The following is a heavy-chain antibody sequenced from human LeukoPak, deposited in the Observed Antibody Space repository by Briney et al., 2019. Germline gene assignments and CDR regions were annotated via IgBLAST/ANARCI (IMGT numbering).Heavy chain of an antibody. J-gene: IGHJ4*02. Sequence: AGGSLRLSCAASGLTFSSYAMSWVRQAPGKGLEWVSAISGSGGSTYYADSVKGRFTISKDNSKNTLYLQMNSLRAEDTAVYYCAKDRDYDFWSGYSESGRFDYWGQGTLVTVSS. CDR3: AKDRDYDFWSGYSESGRFDY. CDR1: GLTFSSYA. D-gene: IGHD3-3*01. CDR2: ISGSGGST. V-gene: IGHV3-23*01.